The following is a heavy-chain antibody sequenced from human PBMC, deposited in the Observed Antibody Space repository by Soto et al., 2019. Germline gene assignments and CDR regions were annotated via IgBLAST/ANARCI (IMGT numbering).Heavy chain of an antibody. V-gene: IGHV1-69*01. Sequence: QVQLVQSGAEVKKPGSSVKVSCKASGGTFSSYTFNWVRQAPGQGLEWMGGIIPFFGTSNYAQKFQGRVTITADDSTSTAYMELSSLRSDDTAVYYCARVGYSTNYGMAVWGQGTTVTVSS. CDR1: GGTFSSYT. CDR3: ARVGYSTNYGMAV. D-gene: IGHD1-26*01. CDR2: IIPFFGTS. J-gene: IGHJ6*02.